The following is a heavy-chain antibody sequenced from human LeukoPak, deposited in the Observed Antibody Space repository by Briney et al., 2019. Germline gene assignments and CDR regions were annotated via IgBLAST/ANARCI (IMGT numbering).Heavy chain of an antibody. J-gene: IGHJ4*02. CDR3: AKSHDSSGYYRYLFDY. CDR1: GFTFSSCA. D-gene: IGHD3-22*01. V-gene: IGHV3-23*01. CDR2: ISGSGGST. Sequence: GGSLRLSCAASGFTFSSCAMSWVRQAPGKGLEWVSAISGSGGSTYYADSVKGRFTISRDNSKNTLYLQMNSLRAEDTAVYYCAKSHDSSGYYRYLFDYWSQGTLVTVSS.